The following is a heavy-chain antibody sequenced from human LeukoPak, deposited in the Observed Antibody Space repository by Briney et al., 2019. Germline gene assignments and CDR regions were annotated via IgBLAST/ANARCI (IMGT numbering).Heavy chain of an antibody. V-gene: IGHV4-61*02. CDR3: ARDPPRRDGYNREGDY. D-gene: IGHD5-24*01. J-gene: IGHJ4*02. CDR1: GDSITTNNYY. Sequence: TSETLSLTCTVSGDSITTNNYYWSWIRQPAGKGLEWIGRIYASGNTNYNPSLKSRVTISVDTSKNQFSLRLSSVTAADTAVYYCARDPPRRDGYNREGDYWGQGTLVTVSS. CDR2: IYASGNT.